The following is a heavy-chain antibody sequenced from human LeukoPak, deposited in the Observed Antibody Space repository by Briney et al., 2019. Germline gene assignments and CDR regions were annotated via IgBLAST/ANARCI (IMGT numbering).Heavy chain of an antibody. V-gene: IGHV3-23*01. CDR3: AKDSMADSLPLDY. D-gene: IGHD2/OR15-2a*01. CDR2: ISGSGGST. Sequence: GGSLRLSCAASGFTFSSYAMSWVRQAPGKGLEWVSAISGSGGSTYYADSEKGRFTISRDNSKNTLYLQMNSLRAEDTAVYYCAKDSMADSLPLDYWGQGTLVTVSS. J-gene: IGHJ4*02. CDR1: GFTFSSYA.